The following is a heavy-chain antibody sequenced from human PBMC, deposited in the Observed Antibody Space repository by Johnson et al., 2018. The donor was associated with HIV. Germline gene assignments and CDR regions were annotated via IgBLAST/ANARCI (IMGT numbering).Heavy chain of an antibody. Sequence: QVHLVESGGGVVQPGRSLRLSCAASGFSFSTYAMHWVRQAPGKGLEWVAVMSYDGTNKYYADSVKGRFTISRDNSKNTLYLQMNSLRAEDTAVYYCARGYCGGDCFSWSALSGPFDIWGQGTMVTVSS. D-gene: IGHD2-21*01. CDR2: MSYDGTNK. J-gene: IGHJ3*02. CDR1: GFSFSTYA. CDR3: ARGYCGGDCFSWSALSGPFDI. V-gene: IGHV3-30*04.